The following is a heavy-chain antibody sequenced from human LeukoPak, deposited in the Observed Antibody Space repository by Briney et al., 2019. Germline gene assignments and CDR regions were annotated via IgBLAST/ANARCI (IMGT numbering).Heavy chain of an antibody. D-gene: IGHD1-26*01. J-gene: IGHJ4*02. CDR1: GYPFPSYG. Sequence: ASVKVSCKASGYPFPSYGISWVRQAPGQGLEWMGWISAYNGNTNYAQELQDRVTVATDRSTSTAYMELSSLRADDTAVYYCARDSGALAVGATNDYWGQGTLVTVSS. CDR2: ISAYNGNT. CDR3: ARDSGALAVGATNDY. V-gene: IGHV1-18*01.